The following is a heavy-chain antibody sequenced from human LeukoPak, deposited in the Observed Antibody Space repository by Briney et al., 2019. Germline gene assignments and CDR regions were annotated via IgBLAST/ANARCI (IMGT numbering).Heavy chain of an antibody. Sequence: PGGSLRLSCAASGFTFSIYWMHWVRQAPGKGLVWVARINTDGSSTTYADSVKGRFTISRDNAKNTLYLQMNSLRAEDTAVYYCARYGGSYFGFDYWGQGTLVTVSS. CDR2: INTDGSST. CDR1: GFTFSIYW. D-gene: IGHD1-26*01. J-gene: IGHJ4*02. CDR3: ARYGGSYFGFDY. V-gene: IGHV3-74*01.